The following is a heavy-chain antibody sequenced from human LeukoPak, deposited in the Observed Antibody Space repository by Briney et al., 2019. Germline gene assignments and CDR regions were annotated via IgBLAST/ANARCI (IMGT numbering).Heavy chain of an antibody. V-gene: IGHV1-2*02. CDR1: GYTFTGYY. CDR2: INPNSGGT. J-gene: IGHJ5*02. CDR3: ARDVDCSSTSCYTRFDP. D-gene: IGHD2-2*02. Sequence: GASVKVSCEASGYTFTGYYMHWVRQAPGQGLEWMGWINPNSGGTNYAQKFQGRVTMTRDTSISTAYMELSRLRSDDTAVYYCARDVDCSSTSCYTRFDPWGQGTLVTVSS.